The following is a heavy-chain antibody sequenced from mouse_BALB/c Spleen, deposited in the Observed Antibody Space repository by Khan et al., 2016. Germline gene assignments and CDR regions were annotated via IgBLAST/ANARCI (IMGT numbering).Heavy chain of an antibody. CDR1: GYAFTNYL. CDR3: ARYDGYYYAMDY. D-gene: IGHD2-3*01. Sequence: QVRLQQSGAELVRPGTSVKVSCKASGYAFTNYLIEWVKQRPGQGLEWIGVINTGSGGTNYNEKFKGKATLTADKSSSTAYMQLSSLTSDDSAVYCCARYDGYYYAMDYWGQGTSVTVSS. J-gene: IGHJ4*01. V-gene: IGHV1-54*01. CDR2: INTGSGGT.